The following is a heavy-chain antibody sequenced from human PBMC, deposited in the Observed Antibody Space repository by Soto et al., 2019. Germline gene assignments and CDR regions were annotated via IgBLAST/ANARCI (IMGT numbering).Heavy chain of an antibody. CDR2: IYWVDDN. J-gene: IGHJ5*02. CDR3: ATQGIQLWLRVGFDP. CDR1: GFSLSTSGVG. V-gene: IGHV2-5*02. D-gene: IGHD5-18*01. Sequence: QITLKESGPPLVKPTQTLTLTCTFSGFSLSTSGVGVGWIRQPPGKAREWLAFIYWVDDNASTPSLKSRLTIXXDXSXXQVVLTTTHMDPVDTATYYCATQGIQLWLRVGFDPWGQGTLVTVSS.